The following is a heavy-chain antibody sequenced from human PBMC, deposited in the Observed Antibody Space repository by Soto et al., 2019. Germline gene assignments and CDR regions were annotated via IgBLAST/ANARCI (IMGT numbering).Heavy chain of an antibody. Sequence: QLQLQESGPGLVKPSETLSLTCTVSGDSIGSISYYWGWIRQPPGKGLEWIGSIYSSGNTYYNPSLKSRVTISVDTSKNQFSLKLSSVTDADTAMYFCARHGHTTSWAPYLLDYWGQGTLVTVSS. V-gene: IGHV4-39*01. CDR1: GDSIGSISYY. CDR3: ARHGHTTSWAPYLLDY. J-gene: IGHJ4*02. CDR2: IYSSGNT. D-gene: IGHD6-13*01.